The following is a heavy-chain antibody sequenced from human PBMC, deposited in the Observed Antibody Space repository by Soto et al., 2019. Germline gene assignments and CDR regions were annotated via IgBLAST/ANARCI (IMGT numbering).Heavy chain of an antibody. J-gene: IGHJ4*02. D-gene: IGHD6-6*01. V-gene: IGHV3-30*18. Sequence: GGSLRLSCAASGFTFSSYGMHWVRQAPGKGLEWVAVISYDGSNKYYADSVKGRFTISRDNSKNTLYLQMNSLRAEDTAVYYCAKSSSGYWGQGTLVNVSS. CDR3: AKSSSGY. CDR1: GFTFSSYG. CDR2: ISYDGSNK.